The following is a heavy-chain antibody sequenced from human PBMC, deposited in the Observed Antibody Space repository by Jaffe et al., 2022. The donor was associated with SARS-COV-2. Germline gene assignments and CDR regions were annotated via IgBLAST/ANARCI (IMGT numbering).Heavy chain of an antibody. D-gene: IGHD2-21*01. V-gene: IGHV3-64*01. J-gene: IGHJ4*02. CDR2: ISSNGGST. CDR3: ARFIVVARVGYFDY. CDR1: GFTFSSYA. Sequence: EVQLVESGGGLVQPGGSLRLSCAASGFTFSSYAMHWVRQAPGKGLEYVSAISSNGGSTYYANSVKGRFTISRDNSKNTLYLQMGSLRAEDMAVYYCARFIVVARVGYFDYWGQGTLVTVSS.